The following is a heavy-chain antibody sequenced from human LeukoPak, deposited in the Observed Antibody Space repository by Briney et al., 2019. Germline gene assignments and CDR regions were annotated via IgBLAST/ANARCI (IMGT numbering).Heavy chain of an antibody. D-gene: IGHD1-14*01. CDR1: GGTFNTYG. Sequence: SVKVSCKASGGTFNTYGISWVRQAPGQGLEWMGGIIPIFDNANYAQKFQGRVTITADESTGTAYMELSSLRSEDTAVYYCARRKGPDAFDIWGQGTMVTVSS. J-gene: IGHJ3*02. CDR2: IIPIFDNA. V-gene: IGHV1-69*13. CDR3: ARRKGPDAFDI.